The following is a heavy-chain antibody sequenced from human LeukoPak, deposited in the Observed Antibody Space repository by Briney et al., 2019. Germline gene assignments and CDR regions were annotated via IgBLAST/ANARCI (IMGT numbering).Heavy chain of an antibody. D-gene: IGHD3-22*01. Sequence: GGSLRLSREGSGFTFSNYWMGWVRQAPGKGLQWVANIKTDGSEKYYVDSVKGRFTISRDNAKNSLYLQMNSLRAEDTAVYYCATYSSLNRREFQFWGQGTLLTVSS. CDR3: ATYSSLNRREFQF. CDR1: GFTFSNYW. CDR2: IKTDGSEK. V-gene: IGHV3-7*01. J-gene: IGHJ1*01.